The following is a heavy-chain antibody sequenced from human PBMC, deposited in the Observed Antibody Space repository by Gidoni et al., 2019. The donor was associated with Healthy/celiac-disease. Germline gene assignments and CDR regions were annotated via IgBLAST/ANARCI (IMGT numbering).Heavy chain of an antibody. J-gene: IGHJ6*03. Sequence: QVQLVESGGGVVQPGRSLRLSCAASGFTFSSYGMHWVRQAPGKGLEWVAVISYDGSNKYYADSVKGRFTISRDNSKNTLYLQMNSLRAEDTAVYYCAKDASRYYYYMDVWGKGTTVTVSS. CDR1: GFTFSSYG. CDR2: ISYDGSNK. CDR3: AKDASRYYYYMDV. V-gene: IGHV3-30*18.